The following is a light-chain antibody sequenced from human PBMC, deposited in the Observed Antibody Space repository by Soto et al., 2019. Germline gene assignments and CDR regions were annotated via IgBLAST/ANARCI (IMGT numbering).Light chain of an antibody. CDR3: QSYDSSLSGSRDNYV. V-gene: IGLV1-40*01. J-gene: IGLJ1*01. CDR2: GNS. CDR1: SSNIGAGYD. Sequence: QSVLTQPPSVSGAPGQRVTISCTGSSSNIGAGYDVHWYQQLPGTAPKLLIYGNSNRPSGVPDRFSGSKSGTSASLAITGLQAEDEADYYCQSYDSSLSGSRDNYVFGTGTKVTVL.